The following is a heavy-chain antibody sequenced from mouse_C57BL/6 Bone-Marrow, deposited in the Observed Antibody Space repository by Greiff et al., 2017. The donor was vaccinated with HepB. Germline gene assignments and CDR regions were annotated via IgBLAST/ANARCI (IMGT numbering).Heavy chain of an antibody. CDR2: ISSGSSTI. CDR1: GFTFSDYG. D-gene: IGHD2-12*01. J-gene: IGHJ1*03. CDR3: ARQKVYYNIRDWYFDV. V-gene: IGHV5-17*01. Sequence: VQLKESGGGLVKPGGSLKLSCAASGFTFSDYGMNWVRQAPEKGLEWVAYISSGSSTIYYADTVKGRVTISRDNAKNTLFLQMNSLRFEDTAMYYCARQKVYYNIRDWYFDVGGTGTTVTVTA.